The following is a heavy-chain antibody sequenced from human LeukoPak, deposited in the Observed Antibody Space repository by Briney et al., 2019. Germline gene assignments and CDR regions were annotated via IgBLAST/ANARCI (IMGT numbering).Heavy chain of an antibody. J-gene: IGHJ5*02. D-gene: IGHD6-6*01. CDR2: INPNSGGT. CDR1: GYTFTGYY. V-gene: IGHV1-2*02. Sequence: ASVKVSCKASGYTFTGYYMHWVRQAPGQGLEWMGWINPNSGGTNYVQKFQGRVTMTRDTSISTAYMELSRLRSDDTAVYYCARDRISYSSSSNWFDPWGQGTLVTVSS. CDR3: ARDRISYSSSSNWFDP.